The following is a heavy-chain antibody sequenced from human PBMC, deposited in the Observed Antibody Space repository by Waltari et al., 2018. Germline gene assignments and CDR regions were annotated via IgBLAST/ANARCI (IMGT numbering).Heavy chain of an antibody. CDR1: GGTFSSYA. V-gene: IGHV1-69*05. Sequence: QVQLVQSGAEVKKPGSSVKVSCKASGGTFSSYAISWVRQAPGQGLEWMGGSIPIFGTANYAQKFQGRVTSTTDASTITASMELSSLRSEDTAVYYCARGVADIVVVVAATRGAFDIWGQGTMVTVSS. CDR2: SIPIFGTA. CDR3: ARGVADIVVVVAATRGAFDI. D-gene: IGHD2-15*01. J-gene: IGHJ3*02.